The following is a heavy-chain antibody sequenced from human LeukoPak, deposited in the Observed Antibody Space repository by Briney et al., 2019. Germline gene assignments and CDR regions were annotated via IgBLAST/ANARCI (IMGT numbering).Heavy chain of an antibody. CDR1: GGSISSSSYY. Sequence: PSETLSLTCTVSGGSISSSSYYWGWIRQPPGKGLEWIGSIYYSGSTNYNPSLKSRVTISVDTSKNQFSLKLSSVTAADTAVYYCVRGPVVSGYQVRYRYFQHWGQGTLVTVS. CDR2: IYYSGST. V-gene: IGHV4-39*07. D-gene: IGHD3-3*01. J-gene: IGHJ1*01. CDR3: VRGPVVSGYQVRYRYFQH.